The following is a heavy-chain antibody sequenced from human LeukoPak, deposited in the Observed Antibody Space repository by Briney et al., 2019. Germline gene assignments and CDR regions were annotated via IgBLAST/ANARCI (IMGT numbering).Heavy chain of an antibody. D-gene: IGHD1-14*01. CDR2: MNPNNSDI. Sequence: ASVKVSCKASGYTFTSYHINWVRQATGQGLEWVGWMNPNNSDIGYAQKFQGRDTMTRNTSIGTAYMELSSLRSEDTAIYYCVRVPPGTTIYAYWGQGTLVTVSS. CDR1: GYTFTSYH. V-gene: IGHV1-8*01. CDR3: VRVPPGTTIYAY. J-gene: IGHJ4*02.